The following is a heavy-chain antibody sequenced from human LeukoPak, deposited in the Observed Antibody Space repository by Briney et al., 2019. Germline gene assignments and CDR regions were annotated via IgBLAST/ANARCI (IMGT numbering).Heavy chain of an antibody. CDR3: ARGITTEVTLNWFDP. CDR2: INHSGST. D-gene: IGHD4-23*01. CDR1: GGSFSGYY. J-gene: IGHJ5*02. Sequence: PSETLSLTCAVYGGSFSGYYWSWIRQPPGKGLEWIGEINHSGSTNYNPSLKSRVTISVDTSKNQFSLKLSSVTAADTAVYYCARGITTEVTLNWFDPWGQGTLVTVSS. V-gene: IGHV4-34*01.